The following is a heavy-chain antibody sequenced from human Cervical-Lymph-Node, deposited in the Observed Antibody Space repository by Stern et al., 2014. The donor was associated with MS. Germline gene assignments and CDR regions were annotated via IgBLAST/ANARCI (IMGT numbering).Heavy chain of an antibody. J-gene: IGHJ5*02. V-gene: IGHV1-69*01. CDR3: ARERSIHYPAFAP. Sequence: QVQLVQSGAEVKKPGSSVRVSCKASGGSFKSYAFNWLRQAPGQGLEWMGDIVPMFAKANYAQKCKGRVTVTADEATHTVYMELSFLTSEDTAVYYCARERSIHYPAFAPWGQGTLVTVSS. CDR1: GGSFKSYA. D-gene: IGHD3-10*01. CDR2: IVPMFAKA.